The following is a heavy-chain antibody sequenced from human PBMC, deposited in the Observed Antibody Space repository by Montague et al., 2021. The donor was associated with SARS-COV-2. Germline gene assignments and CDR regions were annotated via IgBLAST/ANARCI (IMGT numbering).Heavy chain of an antibody. J-gene: IGHJ5*02. CDR3: AREGEVTVLSEGWFDP. CDR1: GASISSGGSY. CDR2: IYTSGXT. V-gene: IGHV4-61*02. Sequence: TRSLTCTVAGASISSGGSYWSWIRQPAGKGLEWIGRIYTSGXTXYXXXXKXRVTMSVTTSKNQFSLRLNSVTAADTAVYYCAREGEVTVLSEGWFDPWGQGTLVTVSS. D-gene: IGHD3-16*01.